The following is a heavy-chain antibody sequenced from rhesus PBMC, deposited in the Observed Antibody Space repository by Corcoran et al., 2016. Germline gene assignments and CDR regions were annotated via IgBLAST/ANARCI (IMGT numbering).Heavy chain of an antibody. Sequence: QVQLQESGPGVVKPSETLSLTCAVSGGSISGYYLWSWIRQPPGKGLEGIGCIGGSSSITNYNPSLESRVTISEDTSKNQFSLKRSSVTAADTAVYYCARDRGSGWFDYWGQGVLVTVSS. CDR3: ARDRGSGWFDY. CDR2: IGGSSSIT. D-gene: IGHD6-31*01. V-gene: IGHV4-127*01. CDR1: GGSISGYYL. J-gene: IGHJ4*01.